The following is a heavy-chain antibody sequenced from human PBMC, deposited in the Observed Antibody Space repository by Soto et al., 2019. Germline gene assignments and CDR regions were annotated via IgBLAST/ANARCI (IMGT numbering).Heavy chain of an antibody. CDR2: INPNRGGT. Sequence: GASVKVSCKASGYKFINHYMHWVRQVPGVGLEWMGIINPNRGGTDYSQKFQGRVTMTRDTSANTVHMELSSLRSEDTVVYFCARDSSASATSYSFDNWGKGTLVTVSS. CDR1: GYKFINHY. V-gene: IGHV1-46*01. J-gene: IGHJ4*02. CDR3: ARDSSASATSYSFDN. D-gene: IGHD6-25*01.